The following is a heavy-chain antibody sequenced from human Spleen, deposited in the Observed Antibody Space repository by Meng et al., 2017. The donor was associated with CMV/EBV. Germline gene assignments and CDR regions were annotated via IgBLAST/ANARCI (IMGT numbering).Heavy chain of an antibody. J-gene: IGHJ4*02. CDR1: SESFSGYY. D-gene: IGHD1-1*01. Sequence: SETLSLTCVVYSESFSGYYWSWIRQPPGKGLEWIGEINHRGNTNYNPTLKSRVSISEDTSKNQFSLTLTSVTAADTAVYYCAREGGTTGFDYWGQGTLVTVSS. CDR2: INHRGNT. CDR3: AREGGTTGFDY. V-gene: IGHV4-34*01.